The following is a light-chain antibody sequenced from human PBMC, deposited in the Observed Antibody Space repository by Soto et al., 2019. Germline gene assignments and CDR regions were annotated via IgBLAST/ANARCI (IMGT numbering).Light chain of an antibody. Sequence: AIQMTQSPSSLSASVGDRVTITCRTSQGIRNDLGWYQQKPGKAPKLLIYAASSLQSGVPSRFSGSGTGTEFTLTITSLQPEDFATYFCLQDYNKPYTFGQGTKLEIK. V-gene: IGKV1-6*01. J-gene: IGKJ2*01. CDR1: QGIRND. CDR2: AAS. CDR3: LQDYNKPYT.